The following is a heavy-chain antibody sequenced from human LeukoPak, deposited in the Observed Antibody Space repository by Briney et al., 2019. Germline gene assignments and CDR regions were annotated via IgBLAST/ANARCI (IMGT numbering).Heavy chain of an antibody. V-gene: IGHV4-38-2*02. J-gene: IGHJ5*02. CDR3: ARDHGPGGGRFDP. CDR2: IYHSGST. CDR1: GYSISSGYY. Sequence: KASETLSLTCTVSGYSISSGYYWGWIRQPPGQGLEWIGSIYHSGSTYYNPSLKSRVTISVDTSKNQFSLKLSSVTAADTAVFYCARDHGPGGGRFDPWGQGTLVTVSS. D-gene: IGHD3-16*01.